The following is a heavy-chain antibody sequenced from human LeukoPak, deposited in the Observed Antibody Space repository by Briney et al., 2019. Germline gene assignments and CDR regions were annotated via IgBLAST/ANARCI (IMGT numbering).Heavy chain of an antibody. CDR2: INHSGST. J-gene: IGHJ5*02. CDR3: AKNGQSGFSFDP. D-gene: IGHD1-26*01. Sequence: PSETLSLTCAVYGGSFSGYYWSWIRQPPGKGLEWIGEINHSGSTNQNPSLKSRVTISVDTSKNQFSLKLSSVTAADTAVYYCAKNGQSGFSFDPWGQGTLVTVSS. V-gene: IGHV4-34*01. CDR1: GGSFSGYY.